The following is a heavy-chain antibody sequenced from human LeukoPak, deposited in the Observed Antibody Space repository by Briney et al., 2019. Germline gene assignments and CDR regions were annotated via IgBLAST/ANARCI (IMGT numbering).Heavy chain of an antibody. J-gene: IGHJ4*02. CDR2: VYPGDSDS. CDR3: ARHSPGWMVRPYCFDS. D-gene: IGHD3-10*01. V-gene: IGHV5-51*01. CDR1: GYSFTDYW. Sequence: GEPLKISCKGSGYSFTDYWIAWVRQMPGKGLEWMGLVYPGDSDSRYNPSFRGQVTISVDKANSTAYLQWNSLKASDTAIYYCARHSPGWMVRPYCFDSWGQGTLVTVSS.